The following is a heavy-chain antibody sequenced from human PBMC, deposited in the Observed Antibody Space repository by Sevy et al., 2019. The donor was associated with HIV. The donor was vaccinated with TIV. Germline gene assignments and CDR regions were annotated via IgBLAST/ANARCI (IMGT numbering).Heavy chain of an antibody. CDR1: GGSISGYH. Sequence: SETLSLTCTVSGGSISGYHWGWIRQPPGKELEWIGYIYYSGGTNYNPSLKSRLTILVDRSKNQFSLRLSSVTAADTAVYYCARYYGSGTFFDSWGQGTLVTVSS. V-gene: IGHV4-59*13. CDR3: ARYYGSGTFFDS. CDR2: IYYSGGT. J-gene: IGHJ4*02. D-gene: IGHD3-10*01.